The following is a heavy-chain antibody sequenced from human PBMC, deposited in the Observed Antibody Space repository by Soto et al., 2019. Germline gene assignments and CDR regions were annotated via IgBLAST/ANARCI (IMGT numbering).Heavy chain of an antibody. J-gene: IGHJ4*02. CDR2: VYYTGST. CDR3: ARSVAVPGAHIDY. Sequence: SETLSLTCSVSGGSISGSYWSWIRQSPGKGLEWLGYVYYTGSTNYSPSLRSRVSISVDTSKNEFSLRLSSVTAADTAVYFCARSVAVPGAHIDYWGQGTQITVSS. CDR1: GGSISGSY. V-gene: IGHV4-59*01. D-gene: IGHD6-19*01.